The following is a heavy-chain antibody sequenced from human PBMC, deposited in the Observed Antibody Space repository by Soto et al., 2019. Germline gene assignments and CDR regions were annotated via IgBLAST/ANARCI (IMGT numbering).Heavy chain of an antibody. CDR3: AKDPRNGIAVAGVFDY. CDR2: ISGSGGST. J-gene: IGHJ4*02. CDR1: GFTFSTYA. Sequence: EVQLLESGGGLVQPGGSLRLSCAASGFTFSTYAMSWVRQAPGKGLEWVSAISGSGGSTYYADSVKGRFTISRDNSKNTLYLQMNSLRAEDTAVYYCAKDPRNGIAVAGVFDYWGQGTLVTVSS. V-gene: IGHV3-23*01. D-gene: IGHD6-19*01.